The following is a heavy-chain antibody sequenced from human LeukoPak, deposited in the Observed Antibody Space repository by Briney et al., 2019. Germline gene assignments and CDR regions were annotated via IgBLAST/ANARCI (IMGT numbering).Heavy chain of an antibody. J-gene: IGHJ3*02. D-gene: IGHD6-25*01. Sequence: ASVKVSCKASGYTFTGYYMHWVRQAPGQGLEWMGWINHNSGGTNYAQKFQGRVTMTRDTSISTAYMELSRLRSDDTAVYYCASSVGYLDAFDIWGQGTMVTVSS. CDR2: INHNSGGT. CDR3: ASSVGYLDAFDI. V-gene: IGHV1-2*02. CDR1: GYTFTGYY.